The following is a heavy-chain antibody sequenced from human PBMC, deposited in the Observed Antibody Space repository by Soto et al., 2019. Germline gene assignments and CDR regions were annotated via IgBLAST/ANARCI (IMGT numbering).Heavy chain of an antibody. CDR2: ISAYNGNR. CDR3: ARGRIVASIHDAFEI. Sequence: QGHLLQSGDEVKTPGASVRVSCRASGYPFTSYGISWVRQAPGQGLEWVAWISAYNGNRDTAQKFNGRVTMTLDTSTDTAHMELGDLTSADTGVYYCARGRIVASIHDAFEIWGQGTKVTVSS. V-gene: IGHV1-18*01. CDR1: GYPFTSYG. D-gene: IGHD5-12*01. J-gene: IGHJ3*02.